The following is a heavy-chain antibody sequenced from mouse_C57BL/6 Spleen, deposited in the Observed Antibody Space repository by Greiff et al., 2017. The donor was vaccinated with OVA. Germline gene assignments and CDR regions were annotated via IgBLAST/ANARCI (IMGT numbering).Heavy chain of an antibody. J-gene: IGHJ1*03. CDR1: GFTFSSYG. D-gene: IGHD1-1*01. Sequence: EVMLVESGGDLVKPGGSLKLSCAASGFTFSSYGMSWVRQTPDKRLEWVATISSGGSYTYSPDSVKGRFTISRDNAKNTLYLQMSSLKSEDTAMYYGARLYYYGSSYEWYFDVWGTGTTVTVSS. CDR3: ARLYYYGSSYEWYFDV. CDR2: ISSGGSYT. V-gene: IGHV5-6*02.